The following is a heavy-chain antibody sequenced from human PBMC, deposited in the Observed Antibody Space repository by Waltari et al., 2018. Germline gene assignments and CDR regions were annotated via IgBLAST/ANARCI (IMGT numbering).Heavy chain of an antibody. Sequence: EEQLVESGGGLAQPGASLRLSCAASGFTFSRSWMDWVRQAPGKGLVWVSRSSSDGSSTTYADSVKGRFTISRDNAKNTLYVQMNRLRAEDTAVYYCARVATKTYSSPVPGRPYYYGMDVWGQGTTVTVSS. CDR3: ARVATKTYSSPVPGRPYYYGMDV. CDR2: SSSDGSST. V-gene: IGHV3-74*01. D-gene: IGHD3-22*01. J-gene: IGHJ6*02. CDR1: GFTFSRSW.